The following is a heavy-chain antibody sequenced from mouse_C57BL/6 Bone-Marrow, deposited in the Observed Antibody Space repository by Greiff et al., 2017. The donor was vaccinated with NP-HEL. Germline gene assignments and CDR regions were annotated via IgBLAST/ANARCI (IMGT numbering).Heavy chain of an antibody. CDR1: GFTFSDYY. Sequence: EVKLVESGGGLVQPGGSLKLSCAASGFTFSDYYMYWVRQTPEKRLEWVAYISNGGGSTYYPDTVKGRFTISRDNAKNTLYLQMSRLKSEDTAMYYCARNRYPYYFDYWGQGTTLTVSS. V-gene: IGHV5-12*01. CDR3: ARNRYPYYFDY. D-gene: IGHD2-14*01. CDR2: ISNGGGST. J-gene: IGHJ2*01.